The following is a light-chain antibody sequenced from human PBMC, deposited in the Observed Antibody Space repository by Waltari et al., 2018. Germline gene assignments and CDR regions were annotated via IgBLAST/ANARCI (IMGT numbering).Light chain of an antibody. Sequence: AIQMTQSPSSLSASVGDRATITCRASQGIRNDLGWYQQKPGKPPKLLIDAASSLQSGVPSRFSGSGSGTDFTLTISSLQPEDFATYYCLQDYNYPRTFGQGTKVEIK. CDR1: QGIRND. V-gene: IGKV1-6*01. J-gene: IGKJ1*01. CDR2: AAS. CDR3: LQDYNYPRT.